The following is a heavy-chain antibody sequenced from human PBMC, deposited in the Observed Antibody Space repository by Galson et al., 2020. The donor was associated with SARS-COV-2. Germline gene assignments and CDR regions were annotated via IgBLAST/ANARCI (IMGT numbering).Heavy chain of an antibody. V-gene: IGHV3-23*01. CDR3: AKQRGSAWYSLTFDY. J-gene: IGHJ4*02. CDR2: ISASGGNT. Sequence: GESLKISCAASGFTFSTYGMSWVRQAPGKGLEWVSAISASGGNTNYADSVKGRVTISRDNSKKTLYLQINSLRAEDTAIYFCAKQRGSAWYSLTFDYWGQGTLVTVSS. D-gene: IGHD6-19*01. CDR1: GFTFSTYG.